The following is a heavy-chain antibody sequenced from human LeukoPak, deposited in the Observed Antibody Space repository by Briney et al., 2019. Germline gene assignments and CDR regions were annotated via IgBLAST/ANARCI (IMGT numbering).Heavy chain of an antibody. D-gene: IGHD3-10*01. CDR3: ARANHYGAFDY. CDR2: IYSGGSK. Sequence: GGSLRLSCAASGFTFSSYAMNWVRQAPGKGLEWVSVIYSGGSKYYADSVKGRLTISRDNSKNTVYLQMNSLRAEDTAVYYCARANHYGAFDYWGQGTLVTVSS. V-gene: IGHV3-53*01. J-gene: IGHJ4*02. CDR1: GFTFSSYA.